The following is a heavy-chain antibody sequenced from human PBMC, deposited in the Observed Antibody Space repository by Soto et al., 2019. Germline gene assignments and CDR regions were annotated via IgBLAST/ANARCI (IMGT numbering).Heavy chain of an antibody. CDR2: ISSTSSTI. J-gene: IGHJ4*02. V-gene: IGHV3-48*01. CDR3: ARRSVTNSWGFCY. D-gene: IGHD4-17*01. CDR1: GFTFSSYS. Sequence: PGGSLRVSCAASGFTFSSYSMNWVRQAPGKGLEWVSYISSTSSTIYYADSVKGRFTVSRDNAKNSLYLQMNSLRAEDTALYYCARRSVTNSWGFCYRGQGTLVTVSS.